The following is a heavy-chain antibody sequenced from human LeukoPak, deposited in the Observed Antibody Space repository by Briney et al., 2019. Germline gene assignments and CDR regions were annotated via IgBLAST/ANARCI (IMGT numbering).Heavy chain of an antibody. J-gene: IGHJ4*02. V-gene: IGHV1-8*01. CDR2: MNPNSGNT. CDR3: ARDHGDSGSYWVDY. CDR1: GYAFTSYD. Sequence: ASVKVSCKASGYAFTSYDINWVRQATGQGLEWMGWMNPNSGNTGYAQKFQGRVTMTRNTSISTAYMELSSLRSEDTAVYYCARDHGDSGSYWVDYWGQGTLVTVSS. D-gene: IGHD1-26*01.